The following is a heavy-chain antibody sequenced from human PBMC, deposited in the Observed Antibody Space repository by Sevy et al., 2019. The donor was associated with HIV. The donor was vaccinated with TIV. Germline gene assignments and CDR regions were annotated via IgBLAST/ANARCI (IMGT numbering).Heavy chain of an antibody. Sequence: GGSLRLSCAASRFTFSSYWMSWVRQAPGKGLEWVANIKQDGSEKYYVDSVKGRFTISRDNAKNSLYLQMNSLRAEDTAVYYCAREYSSSWNDYWGQGTLVTVSS. D-gene: IGHD6-13*01. CDR2: IKQDGSEK. CDR1: RFTFSSYW. J-gene: IGHJ4*02. CDR3: AREYSSSWNDY. V-gene: IGHV3-7*01.